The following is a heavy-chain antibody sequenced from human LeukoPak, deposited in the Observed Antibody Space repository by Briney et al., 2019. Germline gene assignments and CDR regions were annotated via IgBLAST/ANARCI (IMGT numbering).Heavy chain of an antibody. CDR2: MNPNSGNT. CDR1: GYTFTSYD. Sequence: ASVKVSCKASGYTFTSYDINWVRQATGQGLEWMGWMNPNSGNTGYAQKFQGRVTMTRNTSISTAYMELNSLRAEDTAVYYCARVRGCSSTSCYWWFDPWGQGTLVTVSS. V-gene: IGHV1-8*01. J-gene: IGHJ5*02. D-gene: IGHD2-2*01. CDR3: ARVRGCSSTSCYWWFDP.